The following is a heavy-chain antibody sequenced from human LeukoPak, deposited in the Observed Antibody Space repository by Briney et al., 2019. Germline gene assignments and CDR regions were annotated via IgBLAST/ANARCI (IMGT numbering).Heavy chain of an antibody. CDR1: GGTFSSYA. V-gene: IGHV1-69*05. CDR2: IIPIFGTA. D-gene: IGHD3-22*01. J-gene: IGHJ3*02. Sequence: GASVKVSCKASGGTFSSYAISWVRQAPGQGLEWMGGIIPIFGTAYYAQKFQGRVTITTDESTSTAYMELSSLRSEDTAVYYCARDRYYYDSSGYFHTFDIWGQGTMVTVSS. CDR3: ARDRYYYDSSGYFHTFDI.